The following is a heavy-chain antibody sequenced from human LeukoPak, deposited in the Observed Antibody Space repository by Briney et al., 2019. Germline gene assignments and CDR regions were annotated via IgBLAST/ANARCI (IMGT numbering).Heavy chain of an antibody. D-gene: IGHD4-17*01. CDR1: GFTFSSYS. V-gene: IGHV3-21*04. CDR3: AKGATVTTWDKYNWFDP. Sequence: GGSLRLSCAASGFTFSSYSMNWVRQAPGRGLEWVSSISSSSSYIYYADSVKGRFTISRDNSKNTLYLQMNSLRAEDTAVYYCAKGATVTTWDKYNWFDPWGQGTLVTVS. J-gene: IGHJ5*02. CDR2: ISSSSSYI.